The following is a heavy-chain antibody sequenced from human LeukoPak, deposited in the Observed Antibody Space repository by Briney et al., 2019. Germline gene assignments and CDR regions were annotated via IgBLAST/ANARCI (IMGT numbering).Heavy chain of an antibody. Sequence: GRSLRLSCAASGFTFSSYAMHWVRQAPGKGLEWVAVISYDGSNKYYADSVKGRFTISRDNSKNTLYLQMNSLRAEDTAVYYCASMSDDYGDQRIDYWGQGTLVTVSS. J-gene: IGHJ4*02. CDR3: ASMSDDYGDQRIDY. CDR2: ISYDGSNK. D-gene: IGHD4-17*01. CDR1: GFTFSSYA. V-gene: IGHV3-30-3*01.